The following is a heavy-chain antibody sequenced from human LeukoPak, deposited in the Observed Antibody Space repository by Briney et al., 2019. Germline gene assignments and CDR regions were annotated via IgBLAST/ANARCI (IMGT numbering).Heavy chain of an antibody. CDR3: ARDGSGLAVRGWLDF. V-gene: IGHV3-33*01. CDR1: GFTFNKYG. CDR2: IWFDGSYE. J-gene: IGHJ5*01. Sequence: HSGGSLRFSCVASGFTFNKYGVHWVRQALGKGLEWVAVIWFDGSYEYYGDSVKGRLAISRDNAKNTVNLQMNSLRVEDTAVYYCARDGSGLAVRGWLDFWGQGTLVTVSS. D-gene: IGHD3-10*01.